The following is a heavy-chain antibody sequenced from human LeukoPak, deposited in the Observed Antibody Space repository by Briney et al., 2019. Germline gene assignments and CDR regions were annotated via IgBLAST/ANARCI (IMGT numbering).Heavy chain of an antibody. Sequence: GGSLRLSCAASGFTFSSYGMHWVRQAPGKGLEWVAVISYDGSNKYYADSVKGRFTISRDNSKNTLYLQMNSLRAEDTAVYYCAKELARSRIVGATNFDYWGQGTLVTVSS. V-gene: IGHV3-30*18. J-gene: IGHJ4*02. CDR2: ISYDGSNK. CDR3: AKELARSRIVGATNFDY. D-gene: IGHD1-26*01. CDR1: GFTFSSYG.